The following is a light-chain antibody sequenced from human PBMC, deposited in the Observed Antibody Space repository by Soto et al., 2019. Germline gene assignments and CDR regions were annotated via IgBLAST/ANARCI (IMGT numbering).Light chain of an antibody. J-gene: IGKJ2*01. V-gene: IGKV4-1*01. Sequence: DIVLTQSPDSLAVSLGERATIKCKSSQSISHSSDDKKYLAWYQQKPGQPPKLLIYWASTRESWVPDRFSAGGSGTDFTLTINSLQSEDVAVYHCQQFFSSPYTFGQGTKLEIK. CDR2: WAS. CDR3: QQFFSSPYT. CDR1: QSISHSSDDKKY.